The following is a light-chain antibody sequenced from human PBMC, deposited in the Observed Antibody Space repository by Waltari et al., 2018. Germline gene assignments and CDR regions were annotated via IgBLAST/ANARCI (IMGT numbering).Light chain of an antibody. CDR1: QSVSSSY. Sequence: EIVLTQSPGTLSLSPGERATLSCRARQSVSSSYLAWYQQKRGQAPGLLIYATSSRATGIPDRFSGSGSGTDFSLSISRLEPEDFAVYYCQQYRTSLTFGGGTKVEIK. CDR2: ATS. V-gene: IGKV3-20*01. J-gene: IGKJ4*01. CDR3: QQYRTSLT.